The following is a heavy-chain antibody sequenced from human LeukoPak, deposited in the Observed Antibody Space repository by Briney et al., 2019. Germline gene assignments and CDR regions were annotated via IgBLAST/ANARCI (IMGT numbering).Heavy chain of an antibody. V-gene: IGHV3-7*03. CDR2: IKQDGSEK. CDR3: ARDIRIAY. J-gene: IGHJ4*02. Sequence: SLRLSCAASGFTFSTYWLNWVCPAPGEGLERVAKIKQDGSEKDYLDSVKGRFTISRDNAKNSLYLQMNSLGAEDTSVYYCARDIRIAYWGQRTLVIVSS. CDR1: GFTFSTYW.